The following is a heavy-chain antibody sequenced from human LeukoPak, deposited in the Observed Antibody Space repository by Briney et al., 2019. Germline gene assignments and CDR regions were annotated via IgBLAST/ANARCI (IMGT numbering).Heavy chain of an antibody. CDR2: IYYSGST. D-gene: IGHD4-17*01. J-gene: IGHJ4*02. CDR3: ARAVGDYGDNYFDY. Sequence: SETLSLTCTVSGGSISSYYWSWVRQPPGKGLEWIGYIYYSGSTNYNPSLNSRVTISVDTSKNQFSLKLSSVTAADTAVYYCARAVGDYGDNYFDYWGQGTLVTVSS. CDR1: GGSISSYY. V-gene: IGHV4-59*01.